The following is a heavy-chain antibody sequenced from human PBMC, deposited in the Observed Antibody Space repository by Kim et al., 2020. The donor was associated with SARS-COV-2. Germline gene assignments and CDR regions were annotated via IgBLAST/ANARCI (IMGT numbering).Heavy chain of an antibody. CDR1: GGSISSDY. D-gene: IGHD5-18*01. V-gene: IGHV4-59*08. Sequence: SETLSLTCTVSGGSISSDYWSWIRQPPGKGLEWIGHIYYSGNTEYNPSLKSRVTISVDTSKKQFSLKLRSVTAADTALYYCARQSYRYGSYYYYSYVMDVWGQCTTVTVSS. J-gene: IGHJ6*02. CDR2: IYYSGNT. CDR3: ARQSYRYGSYYYYSYVMDV.